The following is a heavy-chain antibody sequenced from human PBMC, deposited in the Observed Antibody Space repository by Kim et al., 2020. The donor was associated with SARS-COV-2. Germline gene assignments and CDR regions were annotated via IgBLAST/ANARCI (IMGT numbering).Heavy chain of an antibody. J-gene: IGHJ4*02. V-gene: IGHV4-31*02. Sequence: STYSNPSLQSRVTISVDTSKNQFSLKLSSVTAADTAVYYCARVGEVGADYWGQGTLVTVSS. D-gene: IGHD1-26*01. CDR2: ST. CDR3: ARVGEVGADY.